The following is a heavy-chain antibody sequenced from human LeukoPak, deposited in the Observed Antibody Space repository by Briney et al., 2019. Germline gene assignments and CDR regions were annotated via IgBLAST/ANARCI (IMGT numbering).Heavy chain of an antibody. CDR2: IYTSGST. V-gene: IGHV4-4*07. CDR1: GGSISSYY. Sequence: SETLSLTCTVSGGSISSYYWSWIRQPAGKGLEWIGRIYTSGSTNYNPSLKSRVTMSVDTSKNQFSLKLSSVTAADTAVYYCARARNYYDSCGSGAFDIWGQGTMVTVSS. J-gene: IGHJ3*02. CDR3: ARARNYYDSCGSGAFDI. D-gene: IGHD3-22*01.